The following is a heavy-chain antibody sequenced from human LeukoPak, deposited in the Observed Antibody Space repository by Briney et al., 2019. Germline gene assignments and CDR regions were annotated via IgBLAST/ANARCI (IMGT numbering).Heavy chain of an antibody. J-gene: IGHJ4*02. Sequence: GGSLRLSCAASGFRFNNAWMSWVRQAPGKGLNSVGRIKSKTAGGTTDYAAPVIGRFTISRDDSTSTLYLQMNSLKIEDTAVYYCTGTREAWAKVPYWGQGTLVTVSS. D-gene: IGHD2-2*01. CDR1: GFRFNNAW. CDR2: IKSKTAGGTT. CDR3: TGTREAWAKVPY. V-gene: IGHV3-15*01.